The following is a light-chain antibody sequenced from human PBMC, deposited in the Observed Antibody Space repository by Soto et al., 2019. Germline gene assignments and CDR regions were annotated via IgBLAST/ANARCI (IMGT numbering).Light chain of an antibody. CDR3: LQHNSYPLT. CDR2: AAS. J-gene: IGKJ1*01. V-gene: IGKV1-17*01. CDR1: QGIGND. Sequence: DIQMTQSPSSLSASVGDRVTITCRASQGIGNDLGWYQQKPGKAPHRLIYAASTLQSGVPSRFSGSGSGTEFTLTIISLQPEDFATYYCLQHNSYPLTFGQGTKVEIK.